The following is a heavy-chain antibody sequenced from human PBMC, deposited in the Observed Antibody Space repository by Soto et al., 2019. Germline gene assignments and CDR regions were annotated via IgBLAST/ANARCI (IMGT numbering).Heavy chain of an antibody. V-gene: IGHV1-46*01. J-gene: IGHJ4*02. CDR1: GYIFTAYS. CDR2: VNPSGGST. CDR3: GRGRSGQIVVFY. Sequence: ASVKVSCKASGYIFTAYSMHWVRQAPGQGLEWMGVVNPSGGSTNYAQKFQGRITMTRDTSTTTVYMELSNLTPDDTAVYYCGRGRSGQIVVFYWGQGTPVTVSS. D-gene: IGHD1-26*01.